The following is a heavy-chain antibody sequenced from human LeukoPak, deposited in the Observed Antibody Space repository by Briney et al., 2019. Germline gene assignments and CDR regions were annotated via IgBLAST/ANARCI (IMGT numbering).Heavy chain of an antibody. CDR2: IGTAGDP. Sequence: GGSLRLSCAASGFTFSSYDMHWVRQATGKGLEWVSAIGTAGDPYYPGSVKGRFTISRENAKNSLYLQMNSLRAEDTAVYYCASNIAARPRYYYYGMDVWGQGTTVTVSS. CDR3: ASNIAARPRYYYYGMDV. V-gene: IGHV3-13*05. CDR1: GFTFSSYD. J-gene: IGHJ6*02. D-gene: IGHD6-6*01.